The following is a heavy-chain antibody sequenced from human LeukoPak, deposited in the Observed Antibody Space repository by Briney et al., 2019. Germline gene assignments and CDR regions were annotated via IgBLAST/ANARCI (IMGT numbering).Heavy chain of an antibody. J-gene: IGHJ4*02. CDR1: GFTFSGSA. CDR2: IRSKANSYAT. V-gene: IGHV3-73*01. CDR3: TRPFYCSSTSCYEDY. D-gene: IGHD2-2*01. Sequence: PGGSPKLSCAASGFTFSGSAMHWVRQASGKGLEWVGRIRSKANSYATAYAASVKGRFTISRDDSKNTAYLQMNSLKTEDTAVYYCTRPFYCSSTSCYEDYWGQGTLVTVSS.